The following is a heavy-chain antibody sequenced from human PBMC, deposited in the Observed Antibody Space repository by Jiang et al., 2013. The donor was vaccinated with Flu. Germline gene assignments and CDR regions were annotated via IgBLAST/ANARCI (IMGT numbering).Heavy chain of an antibody. CDR2: IIPIFGTS. CDR1: GGTLTSYG. J-gene: IGHJ4*02. Sequence: SGAEVKKPGSSVKVSCKDSGGTLTSYGISWVRQAPGQGLEWMGGIIPIFGTSDFAQKFRGRLTITADESTSTAYMELSGLRSEDTAVYYCARGVGGYSHGYILYWGQGTLVTVSS. V-gene: IGHV1-69*01. CDR3: ARGVGGYSHGYILY. D-gene: IGHD5-18*01.